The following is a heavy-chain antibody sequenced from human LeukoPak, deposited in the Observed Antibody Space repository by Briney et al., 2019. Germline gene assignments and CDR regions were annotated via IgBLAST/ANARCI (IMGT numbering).Heavy chain of an antibody. CDR2: IYYSGSI. D-gene: IGHD2-15*01. J-gene: IGHJ2*01. V-gene: IGHV4-59*01. CDR3: ARDVGVVVAAGYFDL. CDR1: GGSISSYY. Sequence: SETLSLTCTVSGGSISSYYWSWLRQPPGKGLEWIGYIYYSGSINYNPSLKSRVTISVDTSKNQFSLKLSSVTAADTAVYYCARDVGVVVAAGYFDLWGRGTLVTVSS.